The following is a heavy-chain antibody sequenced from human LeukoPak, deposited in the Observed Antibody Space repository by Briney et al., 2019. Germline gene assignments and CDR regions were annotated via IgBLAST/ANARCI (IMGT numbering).Heavy chain of an antibody. CDR1: GGTFSIYA. CDR3: AMMGSKFDY. V-gene: IGHV1-69*13. D-gene: IGHD3-10*01. CDR2: IIPIFGTA. J-gene: IGHJ4*02. Sequence: SVTVSCTASGGTFSIYAISWVRQAPGQGLEWMGGIIPIFGTANYAQKFQGRVTITADESTSTVYMELSSLRSEDTAVYYCAMMGSKFDYWGQGTLVTVSS.